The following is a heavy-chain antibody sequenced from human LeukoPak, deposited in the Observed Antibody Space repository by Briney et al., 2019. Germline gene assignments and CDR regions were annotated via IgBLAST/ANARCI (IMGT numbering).Heavy chain of an antibody. Sequence: GGSLRLSCAASGFTFSSYAMHWVRQAPGKGLEWVAVISYDGSNKYYADSVKGRFTISRDNSKNTLYLQMNSLRAEDTAVYYCARGGDGYNGDYYYGMDVWGQGTTVTVSS. CDR1: GFTFSSYA. CDR2: ISYDGSNK. D-gene: IGHD5-24*01. CDR3: ARGGDGYNGDYYYGMDV. V-gene: IGHV3-30*04. J-gene: IGHJ6*02.